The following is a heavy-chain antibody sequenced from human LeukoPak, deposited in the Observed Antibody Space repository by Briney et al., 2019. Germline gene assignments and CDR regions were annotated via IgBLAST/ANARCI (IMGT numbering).Heavy chain of an antibody. V-gene: IGHV4-4*07. D-gene: IGHD2-2*01. CDR1: GDSISSAY. CDR3: ARMPVPIHDAFDI. CDR2: LYVNGSP. Sequence: PSEPLSLTCTVSGDSISSAYWGWIRQSAGKGLEYIGRLYVNGSPNSNPSLKSRVTMSLDTSKNQFSLKSTSVTAADSAIYFCARMPVPIHDAFDIWGQGTAVMVSS. J-gene: IGHJ3*02.